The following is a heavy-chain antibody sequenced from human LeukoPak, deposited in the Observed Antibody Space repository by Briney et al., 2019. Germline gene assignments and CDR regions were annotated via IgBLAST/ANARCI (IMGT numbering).Heavy chain of an antibody. J-gene: IGHJ5*02. CDR2: ISAYNGNT. V-gene: IGHV1-18*04. CDR1: GYTFTSYG. Sequence: GSVKVSCKASGYTFTSYGISWVRQAPGQGLEWMGWISAYNGNTNYAQKLQGRVTMTTDTSTSTAYMELRSLRSDDTAVYYCARETYYYGSGSYSRGRNWSDPWGQGTLVTVSS. CDR3: ARETYYYGSGSYSRGRNWSDP. D-gene: IGHD3-10*01.